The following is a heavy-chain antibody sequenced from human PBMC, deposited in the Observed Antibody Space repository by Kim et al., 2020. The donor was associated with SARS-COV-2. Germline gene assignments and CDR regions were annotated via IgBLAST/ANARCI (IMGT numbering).Heavy chain of an antibody. J-gene: IGHJ2*01. V-gene: IGHV3-13*05. Sequence: GGSLRLSCAASGFTFSSYDMHWVRQATGKGLEWVSAIGTAGDPYYPGSVKGRFTISRENAKNSLYLQMNSLRAGDTAVYYCARGVYYGSGSYYKGPYWYFDLWGRGTLVTVSS. CDR3: ARGVYYGSGSYYKGPYWYFDL. D-gene: IGHD3-10*01. CDR1: GFTFSSYD. CDR2: IGTAGDP.